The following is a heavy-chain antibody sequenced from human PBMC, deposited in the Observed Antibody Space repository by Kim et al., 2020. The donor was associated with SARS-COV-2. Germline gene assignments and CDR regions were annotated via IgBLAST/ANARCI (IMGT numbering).Heavy chain of an antibody. J-gene: IGHJ4*02. V-gene: IGHV3-23*01. Sequence: GGSLRLSCAASGFTFSSYAMSWVRQAPGKGLEWVSAISGSGGSTYYADSVKGRFTISRDNSKNTLYLQMNSLRAEDTAVYYCAKDINSYCSSTSCYGAFDYWGQGTLVTVSS. CDR2: ISGSGGST. CDR3: AKDINSYCSSTSCYGAFDY. CDR1: GFTFSSYA. D-gene: IGHD2-2*01.